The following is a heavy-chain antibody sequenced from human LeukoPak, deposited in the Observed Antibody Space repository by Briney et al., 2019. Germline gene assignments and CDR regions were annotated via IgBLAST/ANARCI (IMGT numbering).Heavy chain of an antibody. CDR3: TRDQPSSGWGFDY. D-gene: IGHD6-19*01. CDR1: EFSFSSYS. CDR2: INGRGHVI. J-gene: IGHJ4*02. Sequence: PGGSLRLSCVASEFSFSSYSMNWVRQAPGKGLEWVSSINGRGHVIHYADAVKGRFTISRDNAKNSLFLQINSLRAEDTAIYYCTRDQPSSGWGFDYWGQGTLVTVSS. V-gene: IGHV3-21*01.